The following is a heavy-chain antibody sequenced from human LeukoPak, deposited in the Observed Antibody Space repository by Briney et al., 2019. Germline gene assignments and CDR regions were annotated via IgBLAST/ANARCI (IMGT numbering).Heavy chain of an antibody. CDR2: IIPIFGTA. CDR1: GGTFSSYA. Sequence: SVNVSCKASGGTFSSYAISWVRQAPGQGLEWMGGIIPIFGTANYAQKFQGRVTITADESTSTAYMELSSLRSEDTAVYYCARSPKMRWCMLFDYYYYGMDVWGQGTTVTVSS. V-gene: IGHV1-69*13. J-gene: IGHJ6*02. D-gene: IGHD2-8*02. CDR3: ARSPKMRWCMLFDYYYYGMDV.